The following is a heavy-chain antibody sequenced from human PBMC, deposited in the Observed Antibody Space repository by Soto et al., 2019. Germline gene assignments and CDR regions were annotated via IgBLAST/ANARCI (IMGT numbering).Heavy chain of an antibody. J-gene: IGHJ3*02. D-gene: IGHD6-13*01. Sequence: EVQLVESGGALVQPGESLRLSCEASGFSFSNYWMTWVRQAPGKGLEWVANIRRDGGATYYLDSVRGRFTISRDNAENSLYLQMNSLRAEDTALYYCARDVSPGSSSLYLDAFDIWGQGTMVTVSS. CDR2: IRRDGGAT. CDR1: GFSFSNYW. CDR3: ARDVSPGSSSLYLDAFDI. V-gene: IGHV3-7*05.